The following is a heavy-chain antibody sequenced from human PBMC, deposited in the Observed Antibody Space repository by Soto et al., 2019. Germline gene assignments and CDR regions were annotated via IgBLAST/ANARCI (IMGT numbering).Heavy chain of an antibody. Sequence: PGESLKISCKGSGYGFTSYWISWVRQMPGKGLEWMGRIDPSDSYTNYSPSFQGHVTISADKSISTAYLQWSSLKASDTAMYYCAGQSIAARQNGMDVWGQGTTVTVSS. CDR1: GYGFTSYW. V-gene: IGHV5-10-1*01. D-gene: IGHD6-6*01. J-gene: IGHJ6*02. CDR3: AGQSIAARQNGMDV. CDR2: IDPSDSYT.